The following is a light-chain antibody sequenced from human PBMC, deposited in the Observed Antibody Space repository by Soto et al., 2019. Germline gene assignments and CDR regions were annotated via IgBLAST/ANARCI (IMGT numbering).Light chain of an antibody. CDR1: QSISSL. Sequence: QLSQSPSSLSPPLGPRLTTPGRASQSISSLLAWYQQKPGKAPKLLIYDASTLESGVPSRVSGSRSGTEVTPTISSLQPDDGATDYGQQYNSYSWTFGQGTKVDIK. V-gene: IGKV1-5*01. J-gene: IGKJ1*01. CDR2: DAS. CDR3: QQYNSYSWT.